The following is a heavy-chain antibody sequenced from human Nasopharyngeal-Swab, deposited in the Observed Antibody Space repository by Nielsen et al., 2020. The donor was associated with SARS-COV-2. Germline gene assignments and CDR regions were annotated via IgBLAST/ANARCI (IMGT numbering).Heavy chain of an antibody. CDR3: ARQGGPDIVVVPAAGGDY. CDR2: IYPGDSDT. V-gene: IGHV5-51*01. J-gene: IGHJ4*02. Sequence: KVSCKGSGYSFTSYWISWVRQMPGKGLEWMGIIYPGDSDTRYSPSFQGQVTISADKSISTAYLQWSSLKASDTAMYYCARQGGPDIVVVPAAGGDYWGQGTLVTVSS. D-gene: IGHD2-2*01. CDR1: GYSFTSYW.